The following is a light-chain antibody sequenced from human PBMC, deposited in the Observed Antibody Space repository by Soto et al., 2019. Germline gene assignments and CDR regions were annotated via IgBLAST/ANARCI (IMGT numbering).Light chain of an antibody. Sequence: QSALTQPASVSGSPGQSITISCTGTSSDVGTYDLVSWYQQHPGKAPKLMIFETTKRPSGISSRFSASKSGNKASLTISGLQADDEADYYCCSFRFNNFAVFGGGTKLTV. J-gene: IGLJ3*02. CDR3: CSFRFNNFAV. CDR1: SSDVGTYDL. CDR2: ETT. V-gene: IGLV2-23*01.